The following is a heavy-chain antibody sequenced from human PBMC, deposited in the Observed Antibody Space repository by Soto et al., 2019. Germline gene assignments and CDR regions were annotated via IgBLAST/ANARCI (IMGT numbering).Heavy chain of an antibody. CDR1: GYRFTSYW. D-gene: IGHD2-2*01. V-gene: IGHV5-10-1*01. CDR3: ARNRDIVVVPAAPGAWFDP. J-gene: IGHJ5*02. CDR2: IDPSDSYT. Sequence: PGESLKISCKGSGYRFTSYWISWVRQMPGKGLEWMGRIDPSDSYTNYSPSFQGHVTISADKSISTAYLQWSSLKASDTAMYYCARNRDIVVVPAAPGAWFDPWGQGTLVTVSS.